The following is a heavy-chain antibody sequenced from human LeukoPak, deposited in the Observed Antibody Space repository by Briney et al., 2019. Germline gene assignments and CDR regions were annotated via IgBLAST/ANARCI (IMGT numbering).Heavy chain of an antibody. J-gene: IGHJ4*02. CDR3: ERGDRVVVRAATALGY. CDR1: GYTFTSYG. V-gene: IGHV1-18*01. Sequence: ASVKVSCKASGYTFTSYGISWVRQAPGQGLEWMGWISAYNGNTNYAQKLQGRVTMTTDTSTSTAYMELRSLRSDDTAVYYCERGDRVVVRAATALGYWGQGTLVTVSS. D-gene: IGHD2-2*01. CDR2: ISAYNGNT.